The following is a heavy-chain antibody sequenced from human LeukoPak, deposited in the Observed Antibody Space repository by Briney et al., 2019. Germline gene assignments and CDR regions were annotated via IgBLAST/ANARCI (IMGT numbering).Heavy chain of an antibody. J-gene: IGHJ6*04. D-gene: IGHD2-2*01. Sequence: GGSLRLSCVASGFNFSPYAVHWVRQAPGKGLEWVAIISNDGTTESYTDSVKGRFTISRDNFKNTSYLQMNGLRLEDTAVYYCATLRDIVVVATTPTDVWGKGTTVIVSS. CDR2: ISNDGTTE. V-gene: IGHV3-30-3*01. CDR1: GFNFSPYA. CDR3: ATLRDIVVVATTPTDV.